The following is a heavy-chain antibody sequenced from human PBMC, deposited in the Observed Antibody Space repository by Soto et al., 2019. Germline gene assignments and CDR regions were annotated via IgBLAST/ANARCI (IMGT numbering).Heavy chain of an antibody. CDR1: GFTFSNYW. CDR3: AKAQMVYATSGYYYYGMDV. D-gene: IGHD2-8*01. V-gene: IGHV3-74*01. J-gene: IGHJ6*02. Sequence: GGSLRLSCASSGFTFSNYWMHWVRQVPGRGLVWVSRISHDGSGTSYADSVKGRFTISRDNAKNTLYLQMNSLRAEDTAVYYCAKAQMVYATSGYYYYGMDVWGQGTTVTVSS. CDR2: ISHDGSGT.